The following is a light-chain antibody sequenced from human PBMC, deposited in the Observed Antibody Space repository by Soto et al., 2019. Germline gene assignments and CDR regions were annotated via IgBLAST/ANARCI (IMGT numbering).Light chain of an antibody. Sequence: EIVLTQSPGTLSLSPGERATLSCRASQSVSSSYLVWHQQKPGQAPRLLIYAASRRATGIPDRFSGSGSGTDFTLTISRLEPEDFATYYCQQSYSFPRTFGQGTKVDI. V-gene: IGKV3-20*01. CDR2: AAS. J-gene: IGKJ1*01. CDR1: QSVSSSY. CDR3: QQSYSFPRT.